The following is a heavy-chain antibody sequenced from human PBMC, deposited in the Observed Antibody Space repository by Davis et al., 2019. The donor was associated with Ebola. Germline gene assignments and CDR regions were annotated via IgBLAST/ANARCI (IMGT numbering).Heavy chain of an antibody. Sequence: SETLSLTCTVSGGSISSSGYYWGWIRQPPGKGLEWIGSIYYSGSTYYNPSLKSPVTLSVDTSKNQFSLKLSSVTAAETAVYYCARSRGFRGPYYFDYWGQGTLVTVSS. V-gene: IGHV4-39*01. J-gene: IGHJ4*02. CDR3: ARSRGFRGPYYFDY. CDR2: IYYSGST. CDR1: GGSISSSGYY. D-gene: IGHD3-10*01.